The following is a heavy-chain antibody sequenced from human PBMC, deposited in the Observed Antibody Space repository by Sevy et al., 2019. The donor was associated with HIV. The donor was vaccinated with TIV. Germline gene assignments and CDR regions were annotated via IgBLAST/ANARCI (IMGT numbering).Heavy chain of an antibody. CDR3: TRVVWWTYRFDDY. Sequence: GGSLRLSCAASGFPFNTYSMNWIRQAPGKGLEWVSYISERATTIFYADSVRGRFTISRDNAGNSLYLQMNNLTAEDTATYYCTRVVWWTYRFDDYWGPGTLVTVSS. V-gene: IGHV3-48*01. D-gene: IGHD3-16*02. J-gene: IGHJ4*02. CDR1: GFPFNTYS. CDR2: ISERATTI.